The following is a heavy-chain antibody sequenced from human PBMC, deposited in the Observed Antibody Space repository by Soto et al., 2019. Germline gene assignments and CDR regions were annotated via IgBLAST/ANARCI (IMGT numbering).Heavy chain of an antibody. J-gene: IGHJ6*02. V-gene: IGHV4-31*03. CDR2: IYYSGST. Sequence: TLSLTCTVSGGSISSRGYYWSWIRQHPGKGLEWIGYIYYSGSTYYNPSLKSRVTISVDTSKNQFSLKLSSVTAADTAMYYCARVSDTYYYFGMDVWGQGTTVTVSS. CDR3: ARVSDTYYYFGMDV. CDR1: GGSISSRGYY.